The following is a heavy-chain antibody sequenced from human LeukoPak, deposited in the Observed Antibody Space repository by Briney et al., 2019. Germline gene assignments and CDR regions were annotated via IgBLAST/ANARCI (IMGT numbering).Heavy chain of an antibody. CDR1: GGSTSSGSYY. J-gene: IGHJ5*02. CDR2: IYTSGST. CDR3: ARGGYRNWFDP. Sequence: SETLSLTCTVSGGSTSSGSYYWSWIRQPAGKGLEWIGRIYTSGSTNYNPSLKSRVTISVDTSKNQFSLKLSSVTAADTAVYYCARGGYRNWFDPWGQGTLVTVSS. D-gene: IGHD5-18*01. V-gene: IGHV4-61*02.